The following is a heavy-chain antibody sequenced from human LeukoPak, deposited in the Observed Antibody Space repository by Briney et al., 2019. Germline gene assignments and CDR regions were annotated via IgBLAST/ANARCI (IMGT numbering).Heavy chain of an antibody. J-gene: IGHJ4*02. CDR2: IDWDDDK. D-gene: IGHD3-10*01. CDR3: ARTSTYGSGSSFDY. Sequence: SGPTLVNPTETLTLTCTVSVFSLSTRGLCVSWIRQPPGKALEWLARIDWDDDKYYSTSLKTRLSISKDTSKNQVVLTMTNMDPVDTATYYCARTSTYGSGSSFDYWGQGTLVTVSS. CDR1: VFSLSTRGLC. V-gene: IGHV2-70*11.